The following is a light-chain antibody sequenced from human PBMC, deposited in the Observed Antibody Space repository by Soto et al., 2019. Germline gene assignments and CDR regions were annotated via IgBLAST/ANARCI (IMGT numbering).Light chain of an antibody. J-gene: IGLJ1*01. CDR3: SAYTSSSTYL. V-gene: IGLV2-14*01. CDR1: SSDVGGYDY. CDR2: DVT. Sequence: QSALTQPASVSGSPGQSVTISCTGTSSDVGGYDYVSWYQHHPGKAPKLVIFDVTYRPSGVSDRFSGSKSANTASLTISGRLAEDEADYYCSAYTSSSTYLFGTGTKLTVL.